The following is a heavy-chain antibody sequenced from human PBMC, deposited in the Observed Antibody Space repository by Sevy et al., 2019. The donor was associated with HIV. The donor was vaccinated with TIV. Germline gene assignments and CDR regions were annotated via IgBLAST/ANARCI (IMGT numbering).Heavy chain of an antibody. CDR2: ISSSGTYI. D-gene: IGHD6-13*01. J-gene: IGHJ2*01. Sequence: GGSLRLSCAASGFTFSSYNMNWVRQAPGKGLEWVSSISSSGTYIYYADSVQGRFTISRDNAKNTLFLQMNSLRAEDTAVYHCAGDFGPGIAAAPDLWGRGTLVTVSS. CDR1: GFTFSSYN. V-gene: IGHV3-21*01. CDR3: AGDFGPGIAAAPDL.